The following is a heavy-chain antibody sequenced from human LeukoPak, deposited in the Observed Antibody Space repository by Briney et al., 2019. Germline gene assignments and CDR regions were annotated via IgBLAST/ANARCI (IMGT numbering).Heavy chain of an antibody. CDR1: GFTFSSYE. CDR3: ARQHYLSWYFDL. CDR2: IISSGSTI. V-gene: IGHV3-48*03. J-gene: IGHJ2*01. Sequence: PGGSLRLSCAASGFTFSSYEMNWVRQAPGKGLEWVSYIISSGSTIYYADSVKGRFTISRDNAKNSLYLQMNSLRAEDTAVYYCARQHYLSWYFDLWGRGTLVTVSS. D-gene: IGHD1-26*01.